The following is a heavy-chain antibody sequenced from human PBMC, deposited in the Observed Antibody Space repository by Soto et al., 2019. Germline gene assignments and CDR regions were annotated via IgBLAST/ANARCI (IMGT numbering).Heavy chain of an antibody. CDR3: ARNRRETGDFDY. Sequence: ASVKVSCKASGGTFSSYAISWVRQAPGQGLEWLGWIIPNSGNTGYAQKFQGRVTMTRDTSISTAYMELSSLTSEDTAVYFCARNRRETGDFDYWGQGTLVTVSS. D-gene: IGHD7-27*01. CDR2: IIPNSGNT. J-gene: IGHJ4*02. V-gene: IGHV1-8*02. CDR1: GGTFSSYA.